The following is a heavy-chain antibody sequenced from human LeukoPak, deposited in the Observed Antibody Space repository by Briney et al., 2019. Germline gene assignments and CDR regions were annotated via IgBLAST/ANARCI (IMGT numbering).Heavy chain of an antibody. CDR2: IWYDGSNK. V-gene: IGHV3-33*01. J-gene: IGHJ3*02. CDR3: ARDHYSSSWLDAFDI. D-gene: IGHD6-13*01. CDR1: GFTFSSYG. Sequence: PGGSLRLSCAASGFTFSSYGMHWVRQAPGKGLEWVAVIWYDGSNKYYADSVKGRFTISRDNSKNTLYLQMNSLRAEDTAVYYCARDHYSSSWLDAFDIWGRGTMVTVSS.